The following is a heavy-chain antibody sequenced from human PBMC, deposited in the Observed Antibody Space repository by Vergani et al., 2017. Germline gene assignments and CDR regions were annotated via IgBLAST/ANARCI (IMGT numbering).Heavy chain of an antibody. CDR2: VDPEDGET. CDR3: ATPQTVTTGGMEV. Sequence: EVQLVQSGAEVKKPGATMKISCKVSGYTFTDHYMHWVKQAPGKGLEWMGLVDPEDGETIYAEKFKGRVTIAADTSKDTAHLDLSSLRSEDTAVYYCATPQTVTTGGMEVGGQGTTVIVSS. CDR1: GYTFTDHY. V-gene: IGHV1-69-2*01. J-gene: IGHJ6*02. D-gene: IGHD4-17*01.